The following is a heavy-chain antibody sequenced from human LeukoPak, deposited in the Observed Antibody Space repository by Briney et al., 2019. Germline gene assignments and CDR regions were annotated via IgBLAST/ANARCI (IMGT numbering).Heavy chain of an antibody. CDR3: ATSRGSWPDYFNY. V-gene: IGHV3-48*03. CDR2: ISSSGSTI. CDR1: GFTFSSYE. D-gene: IGHD6-13*01. Sequence: GSLRLSCAASGFTFSSYEMNWVRQAPGKGLEWVSYISSSGSTIYYADSVKGRFTISRDNVKNSLYLQMNSLRAEDTAIYYCATSRGSWPDYFNYWGQGTLVTVSS. J-gene: IGHJ4*02.